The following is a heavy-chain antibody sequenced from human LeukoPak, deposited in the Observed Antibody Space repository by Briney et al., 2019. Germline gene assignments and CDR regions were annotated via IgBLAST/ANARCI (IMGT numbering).Heavy chain of an antibody. Sequence: ASVKVSCKASGYTFTEYGISWVRQATGQGLEWMGWIRAYNGNTNYAQKFQGRVTMTTDTSTNTAHMELGSLRSDDTAVYFCARYAAGRDLDFWGQGTLVTVSS. CDR2: IRAYNGNT. J-gene: IGHJ4*02. V-gene: IGHV1-18*01. D-gene: IGHD6-13*01. CDR1: GYTFTEYG. CDR3: ARYAAGRDLDF.